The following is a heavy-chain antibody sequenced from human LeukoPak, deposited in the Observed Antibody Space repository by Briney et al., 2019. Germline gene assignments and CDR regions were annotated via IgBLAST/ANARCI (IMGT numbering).Heavy chain of an antibody. J-gene: IGHJ4*02. V-gene: IGHV3-30*04. CDR1: GFTFSSYA. Sequence: GRSLRLSCAASGFTFSSYAMHWVRQAPGKGLEWVAVISYDGSNKYYADSVKGRFTISRDNAKNSLYLQMNSLRAEDTAVYYCARACSGGSCYSRGRSFDYWGQGTLVTVSS. CDR3: ARACSGGSCYSRGRSFDY. CDR2: ISYDGSNK. D-gene: IGHD2-15*01.